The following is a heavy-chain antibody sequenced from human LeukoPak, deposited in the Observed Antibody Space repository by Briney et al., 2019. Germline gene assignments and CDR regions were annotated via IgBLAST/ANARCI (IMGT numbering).Heavy chain of an antibody. D-gene: IGHD2-15*01. V-gene: IGHV3-23*01. CDR2: ISDSGGST. Sequence: GALRLSCAASGFTFSNYAMSWVRQAPGRGLEWVSSISDSGGSTYYADSVRGRFTISRDNSKNTLYLQMNSLKAEDTAVYYCARRDIVVVVSASDYWGQGTLVTVSP. J-gene: IGHJ4*02. CDR3: ARRDIVVVVSASDY. CDR1: GFTFSNYA.